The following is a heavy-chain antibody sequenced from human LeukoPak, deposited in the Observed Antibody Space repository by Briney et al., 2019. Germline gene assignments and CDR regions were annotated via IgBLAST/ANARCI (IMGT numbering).Heavy chain of an antibody. CDR3: AKSLLRFLEWLSSVRGYYGMDV. D-gene: IGHD3-3*01. CDR2: ISGSGGST. V-gene: IGHV3-23*01. J-gene: IGHJ6*02. CDR1: GFTFSSYA. Sequence: GGSLRLSCAASGFTFSSYAMSWVRQAPGKGLEWVSAISGSGGSTYYADSVKGRFTISRVNSKNTLYLQMNSLRAEDTAVYYCAKSLLRFLEWLSSVRGYYGMDVWGQGTTVTVSS.